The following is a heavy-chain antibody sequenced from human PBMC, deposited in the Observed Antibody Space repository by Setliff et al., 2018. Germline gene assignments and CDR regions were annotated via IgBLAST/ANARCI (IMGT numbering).Heavy chain of an antibody. CDR3: ARSPSSGAYWNPRPFYSDY. Sequence: SETLSLTCTVSGASISSGGYYWTWIRQPAGKALEWIGHISPSGSTTYNPSLKGRVTISSDTSKNHFSLKVNSVTAADTALYYCARSPSSGAYWNPRPFYSDYWGQGTLVTVSS. V-gene: IGHV4-61*09. CDR2: ISPSGST. CDR1: GASISSGGYY. J-gene: IGHJ4*02. D-gene: IGHD1-26*01.